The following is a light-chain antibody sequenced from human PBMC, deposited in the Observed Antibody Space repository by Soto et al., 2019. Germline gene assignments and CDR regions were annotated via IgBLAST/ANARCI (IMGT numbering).Light chain of an antibody. CDR3: GTWDSSLSAGV. J-gene: IGLJ1*01. V-gene: IGLV1-51*02. Sequence: QSALTQPPSVSAAPGQKVTISCSGGSSNIGNNFVSWYQQLPGTAPKHLIYQNNKRPSGIPDRFSGSKSGTSATLAITGLQTGVEADYYCGTWDSSLSAGVFGTGTKVTVL. CDR2: QNN. CDR1: SSNIGNNF.